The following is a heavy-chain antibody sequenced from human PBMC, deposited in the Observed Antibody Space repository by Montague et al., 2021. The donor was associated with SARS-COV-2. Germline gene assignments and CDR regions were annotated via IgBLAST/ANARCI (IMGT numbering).Heavy chain of an antibody. CDR3: ARGTGYDYYFDC. Sequence: SETLSLTCSVSGGSISAYYWNWIRQPPGKGLEWIGYIYYNTGNTNYNPSLQSPVTISLDTSKNHFSLNLRSVTAADTALYFCARGTGYDYYFDCWGLGTLVTVSS. CDR1: GGSISAYY. V-gene: IGHV4-59*01. D-gene: IGHD2-8*02. J-gene: IGHJ4*02. CDR2: IYYNTGNT.